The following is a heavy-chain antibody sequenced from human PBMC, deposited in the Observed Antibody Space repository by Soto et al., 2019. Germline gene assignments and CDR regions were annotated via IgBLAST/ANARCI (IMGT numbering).Heavy chain of an antibody. CDR2: INPSGGST. Sequence: QVQLVQSGAEVKKPGASVKVSCKASGYTFTSYYMHWVRQAPGQGLEWMGIINPSGGSTSYAQKFQGRVTMTRDRAPSTVYMELSSLRSEDTAVYYCARGGCNGDYFYWGQGTLVTVSS. V-gene: IGHV1-46*01. CDR3: ARGGCNGDYFY. D-gene: IGHD4-17*01. J-gene: IGHJ4*02. CDR1: GYTFTSYY.